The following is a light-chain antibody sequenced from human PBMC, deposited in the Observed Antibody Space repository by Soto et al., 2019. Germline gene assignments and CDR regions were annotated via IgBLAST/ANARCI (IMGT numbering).Light chain of an antibody. J-gene: IGKJ1*01. CDR1: QSISSY. CDR3: QQFNNYQWT. V-gene: IGKV1-9*01. CDR2: AAS. Sequence: DIQMTQSPSTLSACVGDRVTITFRASQSISSYLNWYQQKPGKAPKLLIYAASALQIGVPTRFSGSGSGTEFTLTISSLQPEDFATYYCQQFNNYQWTFGQGTKVDIK.